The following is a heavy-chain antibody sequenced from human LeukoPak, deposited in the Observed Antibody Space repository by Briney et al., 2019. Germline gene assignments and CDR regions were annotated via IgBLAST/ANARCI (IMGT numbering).Heavy chain of an antibody. D-gene: IGHD1-26*01. J-gene: IGHJ3*02. V-gene: IGHV1-2*02. CDR3: ARPIRGSYVEDAFDM. CDR1: GYTFSDYY. CDR2: ISPSSGVT. Sequence: ASVKVSCKTSGYTFSDYYLHWVRQAPGQGLEWMGWISPSSGVTKYVQKFQGRVTMTRDTSISTGYMELSRVRSDDKAVYYCARPIRGSYVEDAFDMWGQGTMVTVSA.